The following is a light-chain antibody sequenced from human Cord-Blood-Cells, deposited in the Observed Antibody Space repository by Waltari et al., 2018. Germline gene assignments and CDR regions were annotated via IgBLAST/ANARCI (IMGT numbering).Light chain of an antibody. V-gene: IGLV2-8*01. J-gene: IGLJ2*01. CDR1: SSDLGGYNH. CDR2: EVS. Sequence: QSALPQPPSASGSPGQSVTISCTGTSSDLGGYNHVSWYQQPPGKAPKLMIYEVSNLPSGVPDRFSGSKSGNTASLTVSGLQAEDEADYYCSSYAGSNILVFGGGTKLTVL. CDR3: SSYAGSNILV.